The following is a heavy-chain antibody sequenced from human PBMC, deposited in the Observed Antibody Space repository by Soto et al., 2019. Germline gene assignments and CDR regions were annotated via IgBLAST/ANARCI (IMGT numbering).Heavy chain of an antibody. Sequence: SXTLSLTCTVYGGSISSSSYYWGWIRQPPGKGPEWIGSIYYSGSTYYNPSLKSRVTIYVDTSKNQFSLKLSSVTAADTAVYYCARLLSGYRFAYWGQGTLVTVSS. CDR2: IYYSGST. CDR3: ARLLSGYRFAY. D-gene: IGHD5-12*01. CDR1: GGSISSSSYY. J-gene: IGHJ4*02. V-gene: IGHV4-39*01.